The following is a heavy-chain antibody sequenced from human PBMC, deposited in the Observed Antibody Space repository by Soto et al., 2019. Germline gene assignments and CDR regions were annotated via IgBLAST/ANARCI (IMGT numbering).Heavy chain of an antibody. D-gene: IGHD5-18*01. CDR2: ISYDGGLQ. J-gene: IGHJ4*02. Sequence: QAHLVESGGGVVQPGRSLRLSCAASGFTFTSYGMHWVRQAPGTRLEWVAVISYDGGLQHYADSVKGRFTISRDNSKNMVLLQMNSLRAEDTAVYYCVSDRGYGHASVPYSWGQGTWSASPQ. CDR1: GFTFTSYG. CDR3: VSDRGYGHASVPYS. V-gene: IGHV3-30*03.